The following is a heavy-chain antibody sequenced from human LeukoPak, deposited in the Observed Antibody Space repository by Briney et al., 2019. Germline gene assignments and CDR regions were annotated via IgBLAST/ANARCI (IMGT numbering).Heavy chain of an antibody. J-gene: IGHJ5*02. V-gene: IGHV4-34*01. D-gene: IGHD3-22*01. CDR3: ARGGNRGYYDSNRGWFDP. CDR1: GGSFSGYY. Sequence: SETLSLTCAVYGGSFSGYYWSWIRQPPGKGLEWIGEINHSGSTNYNPSLKSRVTISVDTSKNQFSLKLSSVTAADTAVYYCARGGNRGYYDSNRGWFDPWGQGTLVTVSS. CDR2: INHSGST.